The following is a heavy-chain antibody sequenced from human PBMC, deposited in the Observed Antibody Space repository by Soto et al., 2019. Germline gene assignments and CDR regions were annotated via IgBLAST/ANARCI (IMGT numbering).Heavy chain of an antibody. V-gene: IGHV3-30*18. D-gene: IGHD6-25*01. CDR2: ISYDGSNK. Sequence: QVQLVESGGGVVQPGRSLRLSCAASGFTFSSYGMHWVRQAPGKGLEWVAVISYDGSNKYYADSVKGRFTISRDNSKNTLYLQMNSMRAEDTAVYYCAKDRRPYYYDGMDVWGQGTTVTVSS. J-gene: IGHJ6*02. CDR3: AKDRRPYYYDGMDV. CDR1: GFTFSSYG.